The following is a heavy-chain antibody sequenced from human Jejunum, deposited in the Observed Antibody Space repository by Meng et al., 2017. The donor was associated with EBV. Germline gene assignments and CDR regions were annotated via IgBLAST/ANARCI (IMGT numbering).Heavy chain of an antibody. J-gene: IGHJ4*02. CDR2: YYNSGST. V-gene: IGHV4-39*01. D-gene: IGHD1-26*01. CDR3: ARQGPSGRTFDY. Sequence: QLQLQGPGPGLVKPSGTLSLTCTVSGGSISSSSYYWGWIRQPPGKGLEWIGTYYNSGSTYYNPSLKSRVTISVDTSKNQFSLKLISVTAADTAAYYCARQGPSGRTFDYWGQGTLVTVSS. CDR1: GGSISSSSYY.